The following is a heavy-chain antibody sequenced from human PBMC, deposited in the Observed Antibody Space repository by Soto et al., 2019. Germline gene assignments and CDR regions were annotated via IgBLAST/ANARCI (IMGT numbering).Heavy chain of an antibody. D-gene: IGHD1-26*01. V-gene: IGHV3-11*06. Sequence: QMQLVESGGGLVKPGGSLRLSCAASGFNFGDYYMSWIRQAPGKGLEWVSFVSSTGSYTKYSDSVGGRLTVSRDNGKNSLHLQLNSLRVEDTAVYYCARLRVGLTWSLDLWGRGTLGTVSS. CDR1: GFNFGDYY. CDR2: VSSTGSYT. CDR3: ARLRVGLTWSLDL. J-gene: IGHJ2*01.